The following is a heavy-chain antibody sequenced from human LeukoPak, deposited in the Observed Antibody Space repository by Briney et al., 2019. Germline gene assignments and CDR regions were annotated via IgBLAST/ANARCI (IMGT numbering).Heavy chain of an antibody. D-gene: IGHD6-19*01. CDR1: GYTFTGYY. CDR3: ARSIAVAGTYYFDY. Sequence: ASVKVSCKASGYTFTGYYMRWVRQAPGQGLEWMGWINPNSGGTNYAQKFQGRVTMTRDTSISTAYMELSRLRSDDTAVYYCARSIAVAGTYYFDYWGQGTLVTVSS. V-gene: IGHV1-2*02. CDR2: INPNSGGT. J-gene: IGHJ4*02.